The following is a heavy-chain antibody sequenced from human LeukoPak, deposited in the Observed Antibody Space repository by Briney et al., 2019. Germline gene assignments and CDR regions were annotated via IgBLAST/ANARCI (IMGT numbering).Heavy chain of an antibody. CDR2: IYYSGST. D-gene: IGHD6-19*01. Sequence: PSETLSFTCTVSGGSISSSSYYWGWIRQPPGKGLEWIGSIYYSGSTYYNPSLKSRVTISVDTSKNQFSLKLSSVTAADTAVYYCASGPGYSSGWYDYWGQGTLVTVSS. CDR3: ASGPGYSSGWYDY. CDR1: GGSISSSSYY. J-gene: IGHJ4*02. V-gene: IGHV4-39*07.